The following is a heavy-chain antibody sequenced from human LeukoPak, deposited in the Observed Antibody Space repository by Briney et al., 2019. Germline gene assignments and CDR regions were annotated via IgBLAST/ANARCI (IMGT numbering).Heavy chain of an antibody. CDR3: ATSLGYSGYDSGGTFDY. CDR1: GYSFTSYW. J-gene: IGHJ4*02. V-gene: IGHV5-51*01. CDR2: IYPGDSDT. Sequence: GESLKISCKGSGYSFTSYWIGWVRQMPGKGLEWMGIIYPGDSDTRYSPSFQGQVTISADKSISTAYLQWSSLKASDTAMYYCATSLGYSGYDSGGTFDYWGQGTLVTVSS. D-gene: IGHD5-12*01.